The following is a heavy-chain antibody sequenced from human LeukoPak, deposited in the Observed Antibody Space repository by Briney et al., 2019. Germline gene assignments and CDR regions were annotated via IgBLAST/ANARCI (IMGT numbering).Heavy chain of an antibody. CDR1: GFMFSDYY. CDR2: ISNDSVDK. J-gene: IGHJ3*02. Sequence: GGSLRLSCVGSGFMFSDYYMSWIRQAPGKGLEWVSYISNDSVDKYYVDSVRGRFTISRDNAKKSMYLQMSGLRVEDTAVYYCAGRDWVSGAVRAFDIWGQGTMVTVSS. CDR3: AGRDWVSGAVRAFDI. V-gene: IGHV3-11*04. D-gene: IGHD3-3*01.